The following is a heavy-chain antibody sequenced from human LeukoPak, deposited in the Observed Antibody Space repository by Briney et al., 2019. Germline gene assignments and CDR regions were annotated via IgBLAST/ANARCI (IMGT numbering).Heavy chain of an antibody. J-gene: IGHJ4*02. CDR3: ARGLRGRIAVAGDYFDY. CDR2: ISSSSSYI. D-gene: IGHD6-19*01. Sequence: GGSLRLSCAASGFTFSSYSMNWVRQAPGKGLEWVSSISSSSSYIYYADSVKGRFTISRDNAKNSLYLQMNSLRAEDTAVYYCARGLRGRIAVAGDYFDYWGQGTLVTVSS. CDR1: GFTFSSYS. V-gene: IGHV3-21*01.